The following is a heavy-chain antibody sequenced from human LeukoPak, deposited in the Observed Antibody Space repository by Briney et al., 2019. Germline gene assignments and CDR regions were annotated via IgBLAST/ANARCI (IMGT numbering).Heavy chain of an antibody. CDR2: VNSDGSGT. CDR1: GSTFSRYS. Sequence: GGSLRLSCAASGSTFSRYSMHWVRQAPGKGLVWVSHVNSDGSGTDYADSVKGRFTISRDNAQNTLYLQMNSLRAEDTAVYYCARTLWLQLMGGFDYWGQGTLVTVSS. J-gene: IGHJ4*02. V-gene: IGHV3-74*01. D-gene: IGHD5-24*01. CDR3: ARTLWLQLMGGFDY.